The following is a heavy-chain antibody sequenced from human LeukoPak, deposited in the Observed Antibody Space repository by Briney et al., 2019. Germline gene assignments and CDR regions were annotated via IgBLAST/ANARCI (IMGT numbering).Heavy chain of an antibody. CDR3: ARHRATEQWLFDY. CDR1: GGSISSYY. CDR2: IYYSGST. J-gene: IGHJ4*02. V-gene: IGHV4-59*08. Sequence: PSETLSLTCTVSGGSISSYYWSWIRQPPGKGLEWIGYIYYSGSTNYNPSLKSRVTISVDTSKNQFSLKLSSVTAADTAVYYCARHRATEQWLFDYWGQGTLVTVSS. D-gene: IGHD6-19*01.